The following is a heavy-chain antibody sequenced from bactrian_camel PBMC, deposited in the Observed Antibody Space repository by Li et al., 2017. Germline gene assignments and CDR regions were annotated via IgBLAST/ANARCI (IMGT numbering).Heavy chain of an antibody. CDR2: ISGNSGST. Sequence: QLVESGGGSVQAGGSLTHSCQVSERIYSTYQIGWFRQRPGEEREGVSCISGNSGSTYYSTSAKGRFTISRDNAKNTVYLQMNSLKPEDTGVYCCVREHMAIVGIAIFGYWGQGTQVTVS. D-gene: IGHD6*01. J-gene: IGHJ6*01. CDR3: VREHMAIVGIAIFGY. V-gene: IGHV3S60*01. CDR1: ERIYSTYQ.